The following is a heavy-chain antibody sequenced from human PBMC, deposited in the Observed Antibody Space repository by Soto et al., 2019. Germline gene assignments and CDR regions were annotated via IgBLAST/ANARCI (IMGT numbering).Heavy chain of an antibody. D-gene: IGHD3-16*02. CDR1: GFPFSNYA. Sequence: EVELLESGVAFIQPGGSLRLSCAASGFPFSNYAMAWVRQASGKGLEWVSGISGNSGHAFYADSVKGRFTSSRDNSRNTLYLQMESLRAEDTATYYCARAPSEYIWGSYLRYFEYWGQGTLVAVSS. CDR2: ISGNSGHA. V-gene: IGHV3-23*01. J-gene: IGHJ4*02. CDR3: ARAPSEYIWGSYLRYFEY.